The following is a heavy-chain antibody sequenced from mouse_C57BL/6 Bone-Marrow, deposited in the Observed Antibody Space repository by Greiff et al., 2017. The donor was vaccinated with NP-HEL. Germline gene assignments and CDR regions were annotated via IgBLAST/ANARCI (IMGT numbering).Heavy chain of an antibody. D-gene: IGHD1-1*01. Sequence: EVQLQQSGAELVRPGASVKLSCTASGFNIKDDYMHWVKQRPEQGLEWIGWIDPENGDTEYASKFQGKATITADTSSNTAYLQLSSLTSADTAVYYCTTITTVVATPYWYFDVWGTGTTVTVSS. V-gene: IGHV14-4*01. CDR3: TTITTVVATPYWYFDV. J-gene: IGHJ1*03. CDR2: IDPENGDT. CDR1: GFNIKDDY.